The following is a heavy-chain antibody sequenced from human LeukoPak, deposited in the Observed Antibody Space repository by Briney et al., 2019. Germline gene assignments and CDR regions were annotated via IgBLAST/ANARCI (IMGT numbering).Heavy chain of an antibody. Sequence: SETLSLTCTVSGGSISSYCWSWIRQPAGKGLEWIGRIYTSGSTNYNPSLKSRVTMSVDTSKNQFSLKLSSVTAADTAVYYCARDRKWPLLSDYWGQGTLVTVSS. CDR3: ARDRKWPLLSDY. V-gene: IGHV4-4*07. J-gene: IGHJ4*02. CDR2: IYTSGST. CDR1: GGSISSYC. D-gene: IGHD1-26*01.